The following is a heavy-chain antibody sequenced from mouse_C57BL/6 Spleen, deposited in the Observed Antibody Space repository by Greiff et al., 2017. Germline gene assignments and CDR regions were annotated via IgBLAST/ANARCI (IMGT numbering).Heavy chain of an antibody. D-gene: IGHD2-2*01. Sequence: QVQLKQSGAELVRPGTSVKLSCKASGYTFTSYWMHWVKQRPGQGLEWIGVIDPSDSYTNYNQKFKGKATLTVDTSSSTAYMQLSSLTSEDSAVYYCARGWLRRFDYWGQGTTLTVSS. J-gene: IGHJ2*01. CDR1: GYTFTSYW. V-gene: IGHV1-59*01. CDR2: IDPSDSYT. CDR3: ARGWLRRFDY.